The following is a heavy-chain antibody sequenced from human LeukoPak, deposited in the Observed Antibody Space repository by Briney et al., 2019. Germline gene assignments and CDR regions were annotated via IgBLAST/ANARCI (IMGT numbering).Heavy chain of an antibody. CDR2: FGNSA. V-gene: IGHV3-23*01. CDR3: ANHGVYSGSYSMDV. D-gene: IGHD1-26*01. CDR1: GLTFSRYA. J-gene: IGHJ6*02. Sequence: GGSLRLSCAASGLTFSRYAMSWVRQAPGKGLEWVSTFGNSAHYADSVKGRFTISRDNSKNTLYLQMNSLRADDTAVYYCANHGVYSGSYSMDVWGQGTTVIVSS.